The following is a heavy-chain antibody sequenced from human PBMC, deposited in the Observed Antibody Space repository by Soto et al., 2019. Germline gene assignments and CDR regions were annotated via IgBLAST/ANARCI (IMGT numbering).Heavy chain of an antibody. D-gene: IGHD3-3*01. J-gene: IGHJ6*02. CDR2: ISRSSSYT. CDR1: GFTFSDYY. CDR3: AREDYDFWIGYYTGMDV. Sequence: PGGSLRLSCAASGFTFSDYYMSWIRQAPGKGLEWVSYISRSSSYTNYADSVKGRFTISRDNAKNSLYLQMNSLRAEDTAVYYCAREDYDFWIGYYTGMDVWGQGTTVTVSS. V-gene: IGHV3-11*06.